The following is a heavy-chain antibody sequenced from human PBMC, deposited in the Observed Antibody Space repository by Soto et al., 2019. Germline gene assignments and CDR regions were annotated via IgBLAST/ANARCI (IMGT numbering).Heavy chain of an antibody. CDR1: GFTFSDCD. CDR2: ISYDGNNK. J-gene: IGHJ4*02. CDR3: AKTLMVNTFDY. D-gene: IGHD2-8*01. Sequence: GGSLRLSCVASGFTFSDCDMRWVRKAPGKGLEWVALISYDGNNKYFADSVKGRFTISRDNSRNTLYLQMNSLRAEDTALYYCAKTLMVNTFDYLGQGTLVTVCS. V-gene: IGHV3-30*18.